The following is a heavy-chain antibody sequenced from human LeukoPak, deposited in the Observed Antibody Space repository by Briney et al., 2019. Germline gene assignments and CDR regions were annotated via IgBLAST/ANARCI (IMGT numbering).Heavy chain of an antibody. CDR1: GGSISNYY. J-gene: IGHJ4*02. V-gene: IGHV4-59*01. Sequence: SETLSLTCTVSGGSISNYYWSWIRQPSGKGLEWIGYIYYSGSTNYNPSLKSRVTMSVDTSKNQFSLKLSSVTAADTAVYYCTRTPSPGTTGFDYWGQGTLVTVSS. CDR3: TRTPSPGTTGFDY. D-gene: IGHD3-10*01. CDR2: IYYSGST.